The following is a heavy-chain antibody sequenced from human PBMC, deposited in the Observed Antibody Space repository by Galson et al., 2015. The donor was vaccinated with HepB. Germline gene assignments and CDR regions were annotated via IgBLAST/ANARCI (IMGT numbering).Heavy chain of an antibody. J-gene: IGHJ3*02. CDR2: IKQDGSEK. CDR1: GFTFSSYW. D-gene: IGHD1-26*01. CDR3: AGESGSYGAFDI. V-gene: IGHV3-7*03. Sequence: SLRLSCAASGFTFSSYWMSWVRQAPGKGLEWVANIKQDGSEKYYVDSVKGRLTISRDNAKNSLYLQMNSLRAEDTAVYYCAGESGSYGAFDIWGQGTMVVVSS.